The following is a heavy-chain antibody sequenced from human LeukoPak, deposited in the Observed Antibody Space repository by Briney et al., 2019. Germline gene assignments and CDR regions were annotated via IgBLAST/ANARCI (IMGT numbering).Heavy chain of an antibody. Sequence: GGSLRLSCAASGFTFSRIAMTWVRQAPGKGLGWVSTILINGVTAYNADSVRGRFAISRDNSKNALFLQMNSLRVEDTAIYYCAKGQELDDGVFDSWGQGTLVTVSS. V-gene: IGHV3-23*01. CDR2: ILINGVTA. CDR3: AKGQELDDGVFDS. CDR1: GFTFSRIA. J-gene: IGHJ4*02. D-gene: IGHD1-1*01.